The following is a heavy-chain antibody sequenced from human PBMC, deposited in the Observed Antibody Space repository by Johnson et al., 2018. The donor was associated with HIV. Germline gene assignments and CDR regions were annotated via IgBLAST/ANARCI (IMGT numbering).Heavy chain of an antibody. CDR2: IWYDGSNN. CDR1: GFTFSSYA. J-gene: IGHJ3*02. Sequence: QVQLVESGGGVVQPGRSLRLSCAASGFTFSSYAMHWVRQAPGKGLEWVAVIWYDGSNNYYADSVKGRFTISKDNSRNTLFLHMNSLRADDTAVYYCAREPGLVAAFDIWGQGTMVTVSS. V-gene: IGHV3-33*08. CDR3: AREPGLVAAFDI. D-gene: IGHD6-19*01.